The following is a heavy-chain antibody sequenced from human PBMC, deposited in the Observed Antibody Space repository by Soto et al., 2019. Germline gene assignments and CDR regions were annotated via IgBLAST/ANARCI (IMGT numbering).Heavy chain of an antibody. CDR1: GYSISSGYY. CDR2: IYHSGST. CDR3: ARDRIAARAFDY. D-gene: IGHD6-6*01. J-gene: IGHJ4*02. Sequence: PSETLSLTCAVSGYSISSGYYWGWIRQPPGKGLEWIGSIYHSGSTYYNPSLKSRVAISVDTSKNQFSLKLSSVTAADTAVYYCARDRIAARAFDYWGQGTLVTVSS. V-gene: IGHV4-38-2*02.